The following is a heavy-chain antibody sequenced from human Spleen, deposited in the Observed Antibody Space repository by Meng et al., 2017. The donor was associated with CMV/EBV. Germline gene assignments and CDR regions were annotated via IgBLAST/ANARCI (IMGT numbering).Heavy chain of an antibody. J-gene: IGHJ4*02. V-gene: IGHV3-21*01. CDR1: GFTLSSHS. Sequence: GESLKISCAVSGFTLSSHSMTWVRQAPGKGLEWVSSISSSSSYIYYADSVKGRFTISRDNAKNSLYLQMNSLRAEDTAVYYCARDEQQLYDYWGQGTLVTVSS. D-gene: IGHD6-13*01. CDR3: ARDEQQLYDY. CDR2: ISSSSSYI.